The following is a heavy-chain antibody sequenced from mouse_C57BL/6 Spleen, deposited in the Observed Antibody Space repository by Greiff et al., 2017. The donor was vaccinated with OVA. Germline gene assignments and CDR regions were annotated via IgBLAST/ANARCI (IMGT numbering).Heavy chain of an antibody. CDR3: ARNYYGCGCSDMDY. J-gene: IGHJ4*01. Sequence: QVQLQQSGPELVKPGASVKISCKASGYAFSSSWMNWVKQRPGEGLEWIGRIYPGDGDTNYNGKFKGKATLTADKSSSTAYMQLSSLTSEDSAVYFCARNYYGCGCSDMDYWGQGTSVTVSS. CDR1: GYAFSSSW. CDR2: IYPGDGDT. V-gene: IGHV1-82*01. D-gene: IGHD1-1*01.